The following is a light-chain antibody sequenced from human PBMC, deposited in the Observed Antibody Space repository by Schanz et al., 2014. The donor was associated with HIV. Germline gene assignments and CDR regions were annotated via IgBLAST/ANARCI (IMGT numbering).Light chain of an antibody. V-gene: IGLV1-44*01. CDR1: SSNIGSNT. CDR3: AAWDDSLKGWV. Sequence: QSVVTQPPSASGTPGQRVTISCSGSSSNIGSNTVNWYQHLPGSAPQLLIYSDNQRPSRVPDRFFGSKSGTSASLAISGLRSDDEADYYCAAWDDSLKGWVFGGGTKLTVL. CDR2: SDN. J-gene: IGLJ3*02.